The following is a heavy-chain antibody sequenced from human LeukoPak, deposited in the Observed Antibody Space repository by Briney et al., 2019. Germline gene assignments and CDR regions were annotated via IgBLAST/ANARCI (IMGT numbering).Heavy chain of an antibody. CDR3: TTELDVRPNHY. J-gene: IGHJ4*02. V-gene: IGHV3-15*01. Sequence: GGSLRLSCAASGLTFSNAWMSWVRQAPGKGLEWVGRIKRKSDGGTTDYAAPVKGRFTISRDDSKNTLYLQMNSLRSEDTAVYYCTTELDVRPNHYWGQGTLVTVSS. CDR1: GLTFSNAW. D-gene: IGHD1-14*01. CDR2: IKRKSDGGTT.